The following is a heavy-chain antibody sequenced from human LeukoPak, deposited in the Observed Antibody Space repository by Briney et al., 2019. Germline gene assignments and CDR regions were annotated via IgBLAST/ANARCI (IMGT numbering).Heavy chain of an antibody. V-gene: IGHV3-48*03. CDR3: ARGGGSYPFDY. CDR2: ISGSGSTI. CDR1: GFTFSSYE. D-gene: IGHD1-26*01. Sequence: GGSLRLSCAASGFTFSSYEVNWVRQAPGKGLEWVSYISGSGSTIYYADSVKGRFTISRDNAKNSLYPQMNSLRAEDTAVYYCARGGGSYPFDYWGQGTLVTVSS. J-gene: IGHJ4*02.